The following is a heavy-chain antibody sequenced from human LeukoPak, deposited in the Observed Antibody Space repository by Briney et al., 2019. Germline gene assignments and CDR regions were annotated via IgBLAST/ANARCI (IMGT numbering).Heavy chain of an antibody. J-gene: IGHJ5*02. V-gene: IGHV4-4*07. CDR3: ARDSGTTGEVKFDP. D-gene: IGHD4-17*01. CDR1: GGSISRYY. CDR2: IYSDGTI. Sequence: PSETLSLTCTVSGGSISRYYWSWIRQPAGKGLEWIGRIYSDGTITYNPSLQSRLTMSIDTSKNQFSPKLSFVTAADTAVYYCARDSGTTGEVKFDPWGQGTLVTVSS.